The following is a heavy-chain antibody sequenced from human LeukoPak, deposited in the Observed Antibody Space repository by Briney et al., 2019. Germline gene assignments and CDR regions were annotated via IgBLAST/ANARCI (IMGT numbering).Heavy chain of an antibody. CDR3: AKDIVAARPSYYYGMDV. Sequence: GGSLRLSCAASGFTLSSYAMSWVRQAPGKGLEWVSAISGSGGSTYYADSVKGRFTISRDNSKNTMYLQMNSLRAEDTAVYYCAKDIVAARPSYYYGMDVWGQGTTVTVSS. CDR2: ISGSGGST. V-gene: IGHV3-23*01. CDR1: GFTLSSYA. D-gene: IGHD6-6*01. J-gene: IGHJ6*02.